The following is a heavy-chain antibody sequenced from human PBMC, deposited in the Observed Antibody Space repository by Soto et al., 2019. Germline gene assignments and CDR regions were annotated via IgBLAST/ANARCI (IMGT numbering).Heavy chain of an antibody. CDR3: ARVRGGPYYYYGMAV. Sequence: QVQLVQSGAEVKKPGASVKVSCKASGYTFTSYAMHWVRQAPGQRLEWMGWINAGNGNTKYSQKFQGRVTITRDTSAGTAYMELSSLRSEDTAVYYCARVRGGPYYYYGMAVWGQGTTVTVSS. D-gene: IGHD2-21*01. V-gene: IGHV1-3*01. CDR1: GYTFTSYA. J-gene: IGHJ6*02. CDR2: INAGNGNT.